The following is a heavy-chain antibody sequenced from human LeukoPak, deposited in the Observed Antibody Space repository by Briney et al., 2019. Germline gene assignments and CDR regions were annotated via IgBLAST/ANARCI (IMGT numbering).Heavy chain of an antibody. CDR3: ASLPPSSSWNY. CDR2: IYHSGST. V-gene: IGHV4-4*02. CDR1: GFTFSGYS. D-gene: IGHD6-13*01. Sequence: GSLRLSCAASGFTFSGYSMNWVRQPPGKGLEWIGEIYHSGSTNYNPSLKSRVTISVDKSKNQFSLKLSSVTAADTAVYYCASLPPSSSWNYWGQGTLVTVSS. J-gene: IGHJ4*02.